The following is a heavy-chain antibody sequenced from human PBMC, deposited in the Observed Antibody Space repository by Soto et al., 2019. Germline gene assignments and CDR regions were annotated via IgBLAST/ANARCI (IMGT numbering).Heavy chain of an antibody. D-gene: IGHD3-16*01. J-gene: IGHJ6*02. CDR3: ARDLIQLRLGKYSFNGMDG. CDR2: IVPRFGSP. CDR1: GGTFSDYA. Sequence: QVQLVQSGAEMRKPGSSLRVSCKASGGTFSDYAFSWVRQAPGQGLEWMGGIVPRFGSPNYAQKFGGRVTITADTSSSTVYMALSSLRFDDTAVYFCARDLIQLRLGKYSFNGMDGWGQGTTIIGSS. V-gene: IGHV1-69*06.